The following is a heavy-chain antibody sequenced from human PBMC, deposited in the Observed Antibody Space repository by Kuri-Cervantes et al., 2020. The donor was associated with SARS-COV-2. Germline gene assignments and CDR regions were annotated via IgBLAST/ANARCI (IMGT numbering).Heavy chain of an antibody. CDR1: GFTFSSYS. CDR2: ISGSGGST. J-gene: IGHJ4*02. Sequence: LSLTCAASGFTFSSYSMNWVRQAPGKGLEWVSAISGSGGSTYYADSVKGRFTISRDNSKNTLYLQMNSLRAEDTAVYYCAKGPLHDFWSGYYLFDYWGQGTLVTVSS. D-gene: IGHD3-3*01. V-gene: IGHV3-23*01. CDR3: AKGPLHDFWSGYYLFDY.